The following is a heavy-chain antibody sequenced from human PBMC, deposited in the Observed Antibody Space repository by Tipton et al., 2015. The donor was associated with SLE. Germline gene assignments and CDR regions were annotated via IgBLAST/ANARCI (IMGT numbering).Heavy chain of an antibody. D-gene: IGHD2-2*01. CDR1: GYSISSGCF. Sequence: SLRLSCAVSGYSISSGCFWGWIRQPPGKGLEWVSYISSSGSSIYYADSVKGRFTISRDNAKNSLYLQMNSLRAEDTAVYHCARGRVGSSWGQGTLVTVSS. CDR2: ISSSGSSI. V-gene: IGHV3-11*04. CDR3: ARGRVGSS. J-gene: IGHJ4*02.